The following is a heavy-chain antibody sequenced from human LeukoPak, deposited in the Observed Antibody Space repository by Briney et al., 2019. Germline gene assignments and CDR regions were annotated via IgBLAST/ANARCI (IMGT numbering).Heavy chain of an antibody. D-gene: IGHD1-1*01. J-gene: IGHJ4*02. V-gene: IGHV3-69-1*01. CDR1: GFTFTDYT. CDR3: AKLLGTVTTYDS. CDR2: ISTSSNI. Sequence: PGGSLRLSCAASGFTFTDYTINWVRQAPGKGLEWVSSISTSSNIYYADSVKGRFTVSRDNAKNSVYLQTNSLGAEDTAMYYCAKLLGTVTTYDSWGQGTRVTVSS.